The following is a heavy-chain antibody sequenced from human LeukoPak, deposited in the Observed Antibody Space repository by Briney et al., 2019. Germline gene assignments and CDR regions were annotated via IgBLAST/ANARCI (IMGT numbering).Heavy chain of an antibody. D-gene: IGHD2-2*01. V-gene: IGHV3-30*02. CDR1: GFTFSSYG. CDR3: AKGLKKYQLLLEGY. Sequence: PGGSLRLSCAASGFTFSSYGMHWVRQAPGKGLEWVAFIRYDGSNKYYADSVKGRFTISRDNSKNTLYLQMNSLRAEDTAVYYCAKGLKKYQLLLEGYWGQGTLVTVSS. J-gene: IGHJ4*02. CDR2: IRYDGSNK.